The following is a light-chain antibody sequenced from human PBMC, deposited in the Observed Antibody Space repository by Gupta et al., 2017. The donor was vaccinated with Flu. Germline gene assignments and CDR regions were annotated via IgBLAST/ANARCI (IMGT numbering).Light chain of an antibody. Sequence: DIVMTQSPDSLAVSLGERATINCKSSQSVLFSSSNKNYLAWYQQKPGQPPKLLIYWASTRKSGVPDRFSGSGSGTDFTLTISSLQAEDVAVYYCQQYYSTPLTFGGGTKLEIK. V-gene: IGKV4-1*01. CDR2: WAS. CDR1: QSVLFSSSNKNY. J-gene: IGKJ4*01. CDR3: QQYYSTPLT.